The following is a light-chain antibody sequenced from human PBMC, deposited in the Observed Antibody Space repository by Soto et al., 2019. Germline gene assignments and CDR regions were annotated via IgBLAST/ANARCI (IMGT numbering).Light chain of an antibody. CDR1: QGIGYN. J-gene: IGKJ1*01. CDR3: QQDWT. CDR2: TAS. V-gene: IGKV1-27*01. Sequence: DIQMTQSPTSLSASVGDRVTITCRASQGIGYNLAWYQQKPGKVPKVLIYTASTLHSGVPSRFSGSGSGTEFTLTINSLQPEDVATYYCQQDWTFGQGTKVEIK.